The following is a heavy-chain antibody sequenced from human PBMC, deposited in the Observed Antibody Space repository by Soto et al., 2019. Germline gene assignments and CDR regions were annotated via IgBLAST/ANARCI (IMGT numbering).Heavy chain of an antibody. CDR3: ARKEATVTTVWFDP. J-gene: IGHJ5*02. CDR1: GYTFTSYD. V-gene: IGHV1-8*01. D-gene: IGHD4-17*01. Sequence: ASVKVSCKASGYTFTSYDINWVRQATGQGLEWMGWMNPNSGNTGYAQKFQGRVTMTRNTSISTDYVELSSLRSEDTAVYYCARKEATVTTVWFDPWGQGTLVTVSS. CDR2: MNPNSGNT.